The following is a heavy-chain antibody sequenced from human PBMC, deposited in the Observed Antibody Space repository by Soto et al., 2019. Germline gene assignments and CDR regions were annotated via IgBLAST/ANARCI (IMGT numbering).Heavy chain of an antibody. CDR2: ISGSGGST. V-gene: IGHV3-23*01. CDR3: AKDRNPQDIVVVPAAIPDAFDI. J-gene: IGHJ3*02. Sequence: GGSLRLSCAASGFTFSSYAMSWVRQAPGKGLEWVPAISGSGGSTYYADSVKGRFTISRDNSKNTLYLQMNSLRAEDTAVYYCAKDRNPQDIVVVPAAIPDAFDIWGQGTMVTVSS. D-gene: IGHD2-2*01. CDR1: GFTFSSYA.